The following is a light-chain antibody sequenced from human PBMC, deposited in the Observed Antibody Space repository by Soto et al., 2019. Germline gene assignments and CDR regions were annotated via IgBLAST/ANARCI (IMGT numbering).Light chain of an antibody. CDR2: GNS. CDR3: QSYDSSLSGYV. V-gene: IGLV1-40*01. Sequence: QAVGTQPPSVSGAPGQRVTISCNGSSSNIGAGYDVHWYQQLPGTAPKLLIYGNSNRPSGVPDRFSGSKSGTSASLAITGLQAEDEADYYCQSYDSSLSGYVFGTGTKVTVL. CDR1: SSNIGAGYD. J-gene: IGLJ1*01.